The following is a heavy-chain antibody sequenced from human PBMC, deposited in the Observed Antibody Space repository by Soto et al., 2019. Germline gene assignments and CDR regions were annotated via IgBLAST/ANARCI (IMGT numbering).Heavy chain of an antibody. J-gene: IGHJ5*02. CDR2: IFHSGST. CDR3: VRGGVQDNDFGP. CDR1: GGSVDSGGFY. D-gene: IGHD1-1*01. V-gene: IGHV4-31*03. Sequence: QVQLQESGPGVVKPSQTLSLTCTVSGGSVDSGGFYWHWIRQHPGKGLEWIAYIFHSGSTHYNPSLRGRLTTSMDTSKNQFSLELSSVTAADTAVYYCVRGGVQDNDFGPWGQGTLVTVSS.